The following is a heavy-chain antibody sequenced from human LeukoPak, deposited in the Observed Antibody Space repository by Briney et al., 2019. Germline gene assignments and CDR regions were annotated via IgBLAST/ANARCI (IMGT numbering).Heavy chain of an antibody. V-gene: IGHV3-20*01. Sequence: GGSLRLSCAASGFTFDDYGMSWVRQAPGKGLEWVSGINWNGGSTGYADSVKGRFTISRDNAKNSLYLQMNSLRAEDTALYHCARMDILTGYYPFDYWGQGTLVTVSS. D-gene: IGHD3-9*01. CDR1: GFTFDDYG. J-gene: IGHJ4*02. CDR3: ARMDILTGYYPFDY. CDR2: INWNGGST.